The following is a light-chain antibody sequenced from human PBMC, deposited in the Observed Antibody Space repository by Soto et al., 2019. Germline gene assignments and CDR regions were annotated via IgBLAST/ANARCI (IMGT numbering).Light chain of an antibody. CDR3: QQYKSYPRT. J-gene: IGKJ1*01. V-gene: IGKV1-5*01. CDR2: DAS. CDR1: QSISSW. Sequence: DIQMTQSPSTLSASVVDRVTITCRASQSISSWLAWNQQKPGKAPKILIYDASSLESGVPSRFSGSGSGTEFTLTISSLQPEDFATYYCQQYKSYPRTFGQGTKVDIK.